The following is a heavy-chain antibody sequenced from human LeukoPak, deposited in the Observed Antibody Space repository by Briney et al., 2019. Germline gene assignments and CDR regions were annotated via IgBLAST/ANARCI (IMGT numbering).Heavy chain of an antibody. J-gene: IGHJ4*02. V-gene: IGHV1-2*02. D-gene: IGHD1-26*01. Sequence: ASVKVSCKASGYTFTGYYMHWVRQAPGQGLEWMGWINPNTGGTNYAQKFQGRVTMTRDTSISTAYMELNRLISDDTAVYYCATFEGEHQAPFDYWGQGTLLTVSS. CDR2: INPNTGGT. CDR3: ATFEGEHQAPFDY. CDR1: GYTFTGYY.